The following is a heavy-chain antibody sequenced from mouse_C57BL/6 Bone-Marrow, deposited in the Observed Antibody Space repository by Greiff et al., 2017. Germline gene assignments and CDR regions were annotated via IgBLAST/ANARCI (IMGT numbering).Heavy chain of an antibody. V-gene: IGHV14-3*01. J-gene: IGHJ4*01. CDR2: IDPANGNT. CDR1: GFNIKNTY. D-gene: IGHD1-1*01. Sequence: EVQLQQSVAELVRPGASVKLSCTASGFNIKNTYMHWVKQRPEQGLEWIGRIDPANGNTKYSPKFQGKATITADTSSNTAYLQLSSLTSEDTAIYYCVRPIYYYGSSCAMDYWGQGTSVTVSS. CDR3: VRPIYYYGSSCAMDY.